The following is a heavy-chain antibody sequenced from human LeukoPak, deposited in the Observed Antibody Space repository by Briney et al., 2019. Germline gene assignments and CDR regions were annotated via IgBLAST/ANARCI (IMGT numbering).Heavy chain of an antibody. CDR2: ISGSGGST. CDR3: ARAYYYDSSGYSRLPHYFDY. D-gene: IGHD3-22*01. J-gene: IGHJ4*02. Sequence: GGSLRLSCAASGFTFSSYAMSWVRQAPGKGLEWVSVISGSGGSTYYADSVKGRFTISRDNSKNTLYLQMNSLRAGDTAVYYCARAYYYDSSGYSRLPHYFDYWGQGTLVTVSS. CDR1: GFTFSSYA. V-gene: IGHV3-23*01.